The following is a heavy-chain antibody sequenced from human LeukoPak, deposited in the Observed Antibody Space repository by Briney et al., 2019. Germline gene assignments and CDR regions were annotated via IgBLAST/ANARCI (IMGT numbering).Heavy chain of an antibody. CDR2: ISSSSSYI. Sequence: GGSLRLSCAASGFTFSSYSMNWVRQAPGKGLEWVSSISSSSSYIYYADSVKGRFTISRDNAKNSLYLQINSLRAEDTAVYYCAREGDYYDSSGYYKVDAFDIWGQGTMVTVSS. D-gene: IGHD3-22*01. CDR3: AREGDYYDSSGYYKVDAFDI. V-gene: IGHV3-21*01. CDR1: GFTFSSYS. J-gene: IGHJ3*02.